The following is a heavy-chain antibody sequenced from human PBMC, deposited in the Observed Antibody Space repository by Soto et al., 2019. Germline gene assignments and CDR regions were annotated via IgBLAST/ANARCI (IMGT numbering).Heavy chain of an antibody. CDR1: GGTFGGYT. J-gene: IGHJ6*04. CDR2: IIPVFGTA. CDR3: ARDNTGAYVTYYFSGLAV. Sequence: SVKVSCKASGGTFGGYTISWVRHAPGQGLEWMGGIIPVFGTANYAQTFQGRVTFTADDSTITAYMELSSLRSEDTPVISGARDNTGAYVTYYFSGLAVWVKGTTATVSS. V-gene: IGHV1-69*13. D-gene: IGHD4-17*01.